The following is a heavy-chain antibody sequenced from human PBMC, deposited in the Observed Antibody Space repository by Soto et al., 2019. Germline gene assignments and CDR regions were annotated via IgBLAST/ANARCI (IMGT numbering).Heavy chain of an antibody. CDR2: ISAYNGNT. Sequence: ASVKVSCKASGYTFTSYGISWVRQAPGQGLEWMGWISAYNGNTNYAQKLQGRVTMTTDTTTSTAYMELRSLRSDDTAVYYCARDWGYSSGSEDWFDPWGQGTLVTVSS. CDR3: ARDWGYSSGSEDWFDP. J-gene: IGHJ5*02. D-gene: IGHD6-19*01. V-gene: IGHV1-18*01. CDR1: GYTFTSYG.